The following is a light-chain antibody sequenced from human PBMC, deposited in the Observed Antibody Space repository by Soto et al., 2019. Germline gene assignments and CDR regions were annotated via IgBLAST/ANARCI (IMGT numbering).Light chain of an antibody. J-gene: IGLJ1*01. Sequence: QSFLTQPASVSGSPGQSITIACTGTSSDVGGYNYVSWYQQHSGKAPKLMIHEVSNRPSGVSNRFSGSKSGNTASLTISGLQAEDEADYYCSSYTSSRAYVLGIGTKV. CDR1: SSDVGGYNY. CDR2: EVS. CDR3: SSYTSSRAYV. V-gene: IGLV2-14*01.